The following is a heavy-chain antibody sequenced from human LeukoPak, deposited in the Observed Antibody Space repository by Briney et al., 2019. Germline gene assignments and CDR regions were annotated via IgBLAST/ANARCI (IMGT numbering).Heavy chain of an antibody. V-gene: IGHV3-30*18. Sequence: GGSLRLSCAASGFTFSSYGMHWVRQAPGKGLEWVAVISYDGANKYYADSVKGRFTISRDNSKNTLYLQMNSLRAEDTAVYYCAKDRGYNSGRGPIDYWGQGTLVTVSS. CDR2: ISYDGANK. CDR3: AKDRGYNSGRGPIDY. CDR1: GFTFSSYG. D-gene: IGHD6-19*01. J-gene: IGHJ4*02.